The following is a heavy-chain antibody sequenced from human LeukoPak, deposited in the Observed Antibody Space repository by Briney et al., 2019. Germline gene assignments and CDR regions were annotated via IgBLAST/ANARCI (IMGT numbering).Heavy chain of an antibody. CDR2: IYYSGST. CDR3: ARPEAY. Sequence: KPSETLSLTCTVSGGSICSISYYWAWIRQPPGKELEWIGSIYYSGSTYYNPSLKSRVTISVDTSKNQFSLKLSSVTAAYTAVYNCARPEAYWGQGNLVTVSS. CDR1: GGSICSISYY. V-gene: IGHV4-39*01. J-gene: IGHJ4*02.